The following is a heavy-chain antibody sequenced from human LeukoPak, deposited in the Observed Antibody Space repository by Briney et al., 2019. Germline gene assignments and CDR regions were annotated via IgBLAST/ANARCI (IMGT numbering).Heavy chain of an antibody. V-gene: IGHV1-8*03. CDR1: GYTFTSYD. J-gene: IGHJ4*02. CDR3: ARGRSTGYPYYFEY. CDR2: MNPNSGST. D-gene: IGHD5-12*01. Sequence: ASVKVSCKASGYTFTSYDINWVRQATGQGLEWMGWMNPNSGSTGYAQKFQGRVTITRNTSISTAYMELSGLRSEDTAVHYCARGRSTGYPYYFEYWGQGTLVTVSS.